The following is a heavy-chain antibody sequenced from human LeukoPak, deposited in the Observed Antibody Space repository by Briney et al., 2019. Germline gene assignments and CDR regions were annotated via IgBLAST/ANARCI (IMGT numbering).Heavy chain of an antibody. CDR2: ISGSGGST. J-gene: IGHJ6*03. CDR3: AKAEKVLTRRRYYYYMDV. CDR1: GFTFSSYA. V-gene: IGHV3-23*01. D-gene: IGHD2-8*01. Sequence: PGGSLRLSCAASGFTFSSYAMSWVRQAPGKGPEWVSAISGSGGSTYYADSVKGRFTISRDHSKNRLYLQMNSLRAEDTAVYYCAKAEKVLTRRRYYYYMDVWGKGTTVTVSS.